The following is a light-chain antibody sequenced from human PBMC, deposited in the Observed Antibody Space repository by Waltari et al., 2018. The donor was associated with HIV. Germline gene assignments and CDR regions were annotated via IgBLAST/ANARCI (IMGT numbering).Light chain of an antibody. CDR2: NVS. CDR1: SSDVGAYNY. Sequence: QSALTQPRSVSESPGQSVTISCTGTSSDVGAYNYVYWYQQHPGRAPKFIIYNVSERPSGVPDRFSGSKSGNTASLTISGLQAEDEADYYCSSYAGISNFVLFGGGTKLTVL. V-gene: IGLV2-11*01. J-gene: IGLJ2*01. CDR3: SSYAGISNFVL.